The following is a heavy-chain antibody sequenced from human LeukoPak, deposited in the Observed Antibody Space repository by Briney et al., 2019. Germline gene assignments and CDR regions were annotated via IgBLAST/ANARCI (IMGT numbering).Heavy chain of an antibody. CDR3: ARRDGGY. D-gene: IGHD3-10*01. V-gene: IGHV4-59*01. CDR1: AGSIISYY. Sequence: PAETLSLTCTVAAGSIISYYWSWIRQPPGKGLEWLGYIYYSGSTNYHPYLKSRVTISVDTSKNQFSLKLSSVTAADTAVYYCARRDGGYWGQGTLVTVSS. CDR2: IYYSGST. J-gene: IGHJ4*02.